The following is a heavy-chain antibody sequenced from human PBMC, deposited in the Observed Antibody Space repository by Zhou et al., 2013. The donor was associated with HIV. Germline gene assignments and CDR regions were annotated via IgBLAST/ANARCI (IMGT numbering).Heavy chain of an antibody. D-gene: IGHD2-21*02. CDR1: GGTFSSYA. CDR3: VRDQKDYGGDSDLDY. Sequence: QVQLVQSGAEVKKPGSSVKVSCKASGGTFSSYAISWVRQAPGQGLEWMGRIIPVLGLTTYAQKFQGGVTITADKATTTVYMEVGRLRSEDTAVYYCVRDQKDYGGDSDLDYWGQGTLVTVSS. J-gene: IGHJ4*02. CDR2: IIPVLGLT. V-gene: IGHV1-69*04.